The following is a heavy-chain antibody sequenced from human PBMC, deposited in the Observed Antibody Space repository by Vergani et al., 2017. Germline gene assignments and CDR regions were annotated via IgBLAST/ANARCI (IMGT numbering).Heavy chain of an antibody. V-gene: IGHV3-21*01. CDR3: ARGEHYYYYDMDV. CDR1: GFTFSSYS. CDR2: ISSSSSYI. J-gene: IGHJ6*03. Sequence: EVQLVESGGGLVQPGGSLRLSCAASGFTFSSYSMNWVRQAPGKGLEWVSSISSSSSYIYYADSVKGRFTISRYNAKNSLYLQMNSRRAEDTAVYYCARGEHYYYYDMDVWGKGTTGTVSS. D-gene: IGHD1-1*01.